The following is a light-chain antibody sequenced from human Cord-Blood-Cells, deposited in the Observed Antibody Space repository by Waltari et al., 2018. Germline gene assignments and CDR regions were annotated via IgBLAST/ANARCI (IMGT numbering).Light chain of an antibody. Sequence: AIRITQSPSSLSASTGDRVTITCRASQGISSYLAWYQQKPGKAPKLLIYAASTLQRGVPSSFSGSGSGTDFTLTISCLQSEDFATYYCQQYYSYPRTFGQGTKVEIK. CDR3: QQYYSYPRT. CDR1: QGISSY. J-gene: IGKJ1*01. CDR2: AAS. V-gene: IGKV1-8*01.